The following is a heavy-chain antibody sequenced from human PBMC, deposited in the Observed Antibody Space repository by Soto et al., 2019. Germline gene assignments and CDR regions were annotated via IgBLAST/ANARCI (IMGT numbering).Heavy chain of an antibody. CDR1: GFTFSSYA. V-gene: IGHV3-23*01. CDR3: AKEMVDSNNNYFYYGMDV. J-gene: IGHJ6*02. CDR2: ISGSGGST. D-gene: IGHD2-15*01. Sequence: GGSLRLSCAASGFTFSSYAMSWVRQAPGKGLEWVSLISGSGGSTYYADSVKGRFTISRDNSKNTLYVQVNSLRAEDTAVYYCAKEMVDSNNNYFYYGMDVWGQGTTVTV.